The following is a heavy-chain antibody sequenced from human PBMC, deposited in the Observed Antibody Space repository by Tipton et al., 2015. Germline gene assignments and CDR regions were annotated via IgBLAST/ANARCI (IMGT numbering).Heavy chain of an antibody. Sequence: TLSLTCTVSNASISSHYWTWIRQPAGKGLEWIGRIHGSGPANYNPSLKGRASMSVDTSNNQFSLRLGSVTAADTAVYYCARADAALDYWGQGTLVTVSS. V-gene: IGHV4-4*07. J-gene: IGHJ4*02. CDR2: IHGSGPA. CDR3: ARADAALDY. D-gene: IGHD6-25*01. CDR1: NASISSHY.